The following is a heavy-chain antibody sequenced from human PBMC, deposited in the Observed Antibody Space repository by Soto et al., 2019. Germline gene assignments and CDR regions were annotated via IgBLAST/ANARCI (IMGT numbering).Heavy chain of an antibody. D-gene: IGHD6-13*01. J-gene: IGHJ4*02. CDR2: INQDGNDK. CDR1: GFTFSGYW. Sequence: EVQLVESGGGLVQPGGSMRLSCAASGFTFSGYWMSWVRQAPGEGLERVANINQDGNDKYYVDSVKGRFTISRDNVKNSLYLQMNSLRADDTAVYYCASESYSRSWYYWGQGTLGTVSS. CDR3: ASESYSRSWYY. V-gene: IGHV3-7*03.